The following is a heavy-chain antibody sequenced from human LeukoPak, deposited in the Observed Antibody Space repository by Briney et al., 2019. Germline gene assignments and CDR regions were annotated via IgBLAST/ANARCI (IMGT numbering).Heavy chain of an antibody. J-gene: IGHJ3*02. CDR1: GYTFTNYG. D-gene: IGHD6-19*01. CDR2: INTYNGNT. CDR3: ARHRTGYSSDWVHAFDI. Sequence: ASVKVSCKASGYTFTNYGINWVRQAPGQGLEWMGWINTYNGNTNYAQKLQGRVTMTTDTSTSTAYMELRSLRSDDTAVYYSARHRTGYSSDWVHAFDIWGQGTMVTVSS. V-gene: IGHV1-18*01.